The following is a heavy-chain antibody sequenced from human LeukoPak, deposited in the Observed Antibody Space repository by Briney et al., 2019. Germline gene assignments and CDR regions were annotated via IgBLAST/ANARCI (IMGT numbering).Heavy chain of an antibody. CDR3: ARGRSGSYYNGIAFDY. D-gene: IGHD3-10*01. J-gene: IGHJ4*02. V-gene: IGHV4-59*01. CDR2: IYYSGST. CDR1: GDSISYYY. Sequence: PSETLSLTCTVLGDSISYYYWSWIRQPPGKGLEWIGNIYYSGSTNYNPSLESRVTISVDTSKNQFSLNLRSVSAADTAVYYCARGRSGSYYNGIAFDYWGQGTPVTVSS.